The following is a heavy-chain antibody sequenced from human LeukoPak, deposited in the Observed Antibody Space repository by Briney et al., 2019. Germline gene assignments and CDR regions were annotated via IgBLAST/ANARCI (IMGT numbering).Heavy chain of an antibody. Sequence: GGSLRLSCAASGFTFSSYAMSWVRQAPGKGLEWGSAISGSGGSTYYADSVKGRFTISRDNSKNTLYLQMNSLRAEDTAVYYCAKDSGATVVTPFDYWGPGTLVTVSS. V-gene: IGHV3-23*01. D-gene: IGHD4-23*01. J-gene: IGHJ4*02. CDR1: GFTFSSYA. CDR2: ISGSGGST. CDR3: AKDSGATVVTPFDY.